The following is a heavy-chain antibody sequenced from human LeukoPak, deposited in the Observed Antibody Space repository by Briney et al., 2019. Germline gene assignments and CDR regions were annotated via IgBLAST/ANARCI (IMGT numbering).Heavy chain of an antibody. Sequence: GGSLRLSCAASGFTFNSYAMTWVRQAPGQGREWVSSISGRGEDTYSADSVKGRFTISRYKSKNRLYLQMNSLRAEDTAVYYCAKDWDVAASPFDYWGQGTLVTVSS. J-gene: IGHJ4*02. CDR1: GFTFNSYA. D-gene: IGHD2-15*01. V-gene: IGHV3-23*01. CDR3: AKDWDVAASPFDY. CDR2: ISGRGEDT.